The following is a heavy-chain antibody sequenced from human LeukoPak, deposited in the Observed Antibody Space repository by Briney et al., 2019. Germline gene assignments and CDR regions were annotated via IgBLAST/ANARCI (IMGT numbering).Heavy chain of an antibody. CDR1: GGSISSYY. CDR2: IYYSGST. D-gene: IGHD1-26*01. CDR3: ARAEVVGAHLRSGYFQH. Sequence: SETLSLTCTVSGGSISSYYWSWIRQPPGKGLEWIGYIYYSGSTNYNPSLKSRVTISVDTSKNQFSLNVSSVTAADTAVYYCARAEVVGAHLRSGYFQHWGQGTLVIVSS. V-gene: IGHV4-59*12. J-gene: IGHJ1*01.